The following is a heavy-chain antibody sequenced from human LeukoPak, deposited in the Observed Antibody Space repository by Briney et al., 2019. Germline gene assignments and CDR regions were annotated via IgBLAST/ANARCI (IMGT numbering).Heavy chain of an antibody. Sequence: SETLSLTCTVSGGSISSYYWGWIRQPAGKGLEWIGRIYTSGSTNYNPSLKSRVTMSVDTSKNQFSLKLSSVTAADTAVYYCAREGPTTRSLFYWGQGTLVTVSS. CDR3: AREGPTTRSLFY. CDR2: IYTSGST. J-gene: IGHJ4*02. D-gene: IGHD2-21*01. V-gene: IGHV4-4*07. CDR1: GGSISSYY.